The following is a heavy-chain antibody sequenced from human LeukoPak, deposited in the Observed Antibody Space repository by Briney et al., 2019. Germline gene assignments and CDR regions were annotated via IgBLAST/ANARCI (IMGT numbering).Heavy chain of an antibody. J-gene: IGHJ6*03. Sequence: GGSLRLSCAASGFPFSSYAMSWVRQAPGKGLEWVSTISNSDDSTYYADSVKGRFTISRDNSKNTLSLQMNSLRPEDTAVYYCARAHLSSSSTDYMDVWGKGTTVTVSS. D-gene: IGHD6-6*01. CDR2: ISNSDDST. CDR1: GFPFSSYA. CDR3: ARAHLSSSSTDYMDV. V-gene: IGHV3-23*01.